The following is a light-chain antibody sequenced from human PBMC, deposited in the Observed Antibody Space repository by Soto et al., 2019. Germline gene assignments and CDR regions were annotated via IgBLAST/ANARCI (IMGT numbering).Light chain of an antibody. V-gene: IGLV1-47*01. CDR1: SSNIGSDF. CDR3: SAWDDSLSAYV. J-gene: IGLJ1*01. CDR2: HNY. Sequence: QSVLTQPPSASGTPGQRVTISCSGTSSNIGSDFLYCYQQLPRTAPKLLIYHNYQRPSGGPDRFSGSKTGTSGSLAISDLRPEDEDDYYCSAWDDSLSAYVFGAGTKLTVL.